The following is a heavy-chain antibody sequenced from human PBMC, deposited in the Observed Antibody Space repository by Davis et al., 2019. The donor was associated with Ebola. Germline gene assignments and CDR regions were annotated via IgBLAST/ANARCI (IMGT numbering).Heavy chain of an antibody. CDR2: ISSNSRTT. Sequence: GGSLRLSCAAPGFTLTGYDMNWVRQAPGKGLEGVSYISSNSRTTYYADPVKGRFTISRDTSKNTVYLQMNNLRSEDTAVYFCARDPGLGFDHWGQGTLVTVSS. CDR3: ARDPGLGFDH. CDR1: GFTLTGYD. D-gene: IGHD6-19*01. V-gene: IGHV3-48*01. J-gene: IGHJ4*02.